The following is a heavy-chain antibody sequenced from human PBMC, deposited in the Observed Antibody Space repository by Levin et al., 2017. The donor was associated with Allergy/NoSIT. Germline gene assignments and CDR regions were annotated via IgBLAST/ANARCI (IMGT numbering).Heavy chain of an antibody. V-gene: IGHV3-15*07. CDR2: IMTTREGETS. Sequence: RPGGSLRLSCAASGFNFNRAWMHWVRQAPGKGLEWVGRIMTTREGETSDYAASVKGRFTISRDDGKNTLYLEMKSLKTDDTAVYFCTTDSAQPPYDYFVYWGQGTLVTVSP. CDR1: GFNFNRAW. D-gene: IGHD4-17*01. J-gene: IGHJ4*02. CDR3: TTDSAQPPYDYFVY.